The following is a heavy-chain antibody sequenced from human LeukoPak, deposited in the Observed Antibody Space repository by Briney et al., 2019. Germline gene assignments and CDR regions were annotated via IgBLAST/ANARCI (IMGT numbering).Heavy chain of an antibody. Sequence: GASVKVSCKASGYSFNAYYIHWVRQAPGQGLEWMGRINAGNGNTKYSQKFQGRVTITRDTSASTAYMELSSLRSEDTAVYYCARGRPYSGGYHLDYWGQGTLVTVSP. J-gene: IGHJ4*02. CDR3: ARGRPYSGGYHLDY. D-gene: IGHD1-26*01. CDR2: INAGNGNT. CDR1: GYSFNAYY. V-gene: IGHV1-3*01.